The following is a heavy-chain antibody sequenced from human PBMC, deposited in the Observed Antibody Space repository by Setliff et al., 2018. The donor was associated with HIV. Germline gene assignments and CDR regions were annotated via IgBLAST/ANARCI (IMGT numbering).Heavy chain of an antibody. D-gene: IGHD5-18*01. Sequence: SVKVSCKASGGTFSSYAISWVRQAPGQGLEWMGWISAYNGNTNYAQKFQGRVTITEDESTSTAYMELSSLRSEDTAVYYCARDRRTAMAADAFDIWGQGTMVTVSS. J-gene: IGHJ3*02. CDR2: ISAYNGNT. CDR1: GGTFSSYA. V-gene: IGHV1-69*13. CDR3: ARDRRTAMAADAFDI.